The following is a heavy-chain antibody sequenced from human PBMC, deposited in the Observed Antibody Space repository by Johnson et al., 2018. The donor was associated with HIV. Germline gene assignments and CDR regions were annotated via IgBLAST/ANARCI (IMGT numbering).Heavy chain of an antibody. D-gene: IGHD3-22*01. CDR1: GFTFDEYG. CDR2: ITWNGGTT. CDR3: VMGGYYYDQAGAFDI. J-gene: IGHJ3*02. V-gene: IGHV3-20*04. Sequence: VQLVESGGGVVRPGGSLRVSCTASGFTFDEYGMSWVRQAPGKGLEWVSGITWNGGTTGYADSVKGRFLISRDNTKNSLYLQMNSLRPEDTALYYCVMGGYYYDQAGAFDIWGQGTMVTVSS.